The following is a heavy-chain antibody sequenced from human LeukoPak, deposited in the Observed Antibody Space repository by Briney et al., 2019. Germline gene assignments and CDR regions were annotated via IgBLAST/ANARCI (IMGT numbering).Heavy chain of an antibody. J-gene: IGHJ4*02. CDR1: GDSVSSKNAA. CDR2: TYYRSKWYN. D-gene: IGHD1-26*01. CDR3: GRQNSGKGGIDY. Sequence: SQTLSVTCAISGDSVSSKNAAWNWIRQSPSRGLEWLGRTYYRSKWYNDNAESVKGRISINADTSKNQFSLQLNSVTPEDTAVYYCGRQNSGKGGIDYWGQGTLVTVSS. V-gene: IGHV6-1*01.